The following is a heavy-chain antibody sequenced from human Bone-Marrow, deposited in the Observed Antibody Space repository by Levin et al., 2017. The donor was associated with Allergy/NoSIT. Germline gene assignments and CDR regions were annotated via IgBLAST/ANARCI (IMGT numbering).Heavy chain of an antibody. CDR1: GFSFENFP. CDR3: ARETVLRGMSRLGHSYNVLDV. Sequence: GESLKISCLASGFSFENFPLHWVRQAPGKGLEWVAVISYDENNKDYADSVKGRFTLSRDNSKTTLYLQMSSLKIEDTALYYCARETVLRGMSRLGHSYNVLDVWGQGTTVTVSS. V-gene: IGHV3-30*04. CDR2: ISYDENNK. J-gene: IGHJ6*02. D-gene: IGHD7-27*01.